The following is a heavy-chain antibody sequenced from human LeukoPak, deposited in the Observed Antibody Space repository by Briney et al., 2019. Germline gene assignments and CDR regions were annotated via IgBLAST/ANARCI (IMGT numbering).Heavy chain of an antibody. CDR1: GFTFSSSW. V-gene: IGHV3-7*01. CDR2: IKQAGSEK. CDR3: ARDLVAARPGWFDP. Sequence: GGSPRLSCAASGFTFSSSWMSWVRQAPGKGLEWVANIKQAGSEKYYVDSVKGRFTISRDNAKNSLYLQINSLRAEDTAVYYCARDLVAARPGWFDPWGQGTLVTVSS. J-gene: IGHJ5*02. D-gene: IGHD6-6*01.